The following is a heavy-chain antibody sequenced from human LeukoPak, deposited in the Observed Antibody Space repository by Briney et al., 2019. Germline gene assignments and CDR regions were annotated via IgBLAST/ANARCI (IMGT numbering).Heavy chain of an antibody. CDR3: AKDLATVTTFGFDY. Sequence: GGSLRLSCPASGFTFSNYGMHWVRQAPGKGLEWVSGISWNSGSIGYADSVKGRFTISRDNAKNSLYLQMNSLRAEDMALYYCAKDLATVTTFGFDYWGQGTLVTVSS. CDR2: ISWNSGSI. CDR1: GFTFSNYG. V-gene: IGHV3-9*03. D-gene: IGHD4-17*01. J-gene: IGHJ4*02.